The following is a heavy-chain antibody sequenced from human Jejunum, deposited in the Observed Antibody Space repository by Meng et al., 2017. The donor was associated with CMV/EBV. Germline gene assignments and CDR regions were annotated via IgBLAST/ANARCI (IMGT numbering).Heavy chain of an antibody. J-gene: IGHJ6*02. D-gene: IGHD3-10*01. Sequence: SLRLSCATSGFTFSSYWMHWIRQAPGKGLVWVSRISTDGNTITYADSVKGRFTISRDNAKSTLYLQMNSLRAEDTAVYYCYGSGVWGQGTTVTVSS. V-gene: IGHV3-74*03. CDR1: GFTFSSYW. CDR2: ISTDGNTI. CDR3: YGSGV.